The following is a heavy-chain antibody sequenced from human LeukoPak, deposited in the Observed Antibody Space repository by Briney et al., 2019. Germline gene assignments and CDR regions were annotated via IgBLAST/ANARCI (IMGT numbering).Heavy chain of an antibody. J-gene: IGHJ4*02. V-gene: IGHV4-34*01. D-gene: IGHD4-11*01. CDR3: ASSHSNGIDY. Sequence: ESSETLSLTCAVYGGSFSGYYWSWIRQPPGKGLEWIGEINHSGSTNYNPSLKSRVTISVDTSKNQFSLKLSSVTAADTAVYYCASSHSNGIDYWGQGTLVTVSS. CDR2: INHSGST. CDR1: GGSFSGYY.